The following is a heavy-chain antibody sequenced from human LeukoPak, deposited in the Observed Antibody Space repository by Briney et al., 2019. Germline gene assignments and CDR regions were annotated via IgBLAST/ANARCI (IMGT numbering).Heavy chain of an antibody. CDR1: GDRFTSYW. CDR2: IFPGDSDT. J-gene: IGHJ5*02. V-gene: IGHV5-51*01. Sequence: GESLKISCKASGDRFTSYWVAWVRQKPGKGLEWMGIIFPGDSDTRYSPSFEGQVKISVDRSTSTAFLQWSSLKASDTAIYYCARRPLHFQNYFDPWGQGTLVTVSP. D-gene: IGHD1-7*01. CDR3: ARRPLHFQNYFDP.